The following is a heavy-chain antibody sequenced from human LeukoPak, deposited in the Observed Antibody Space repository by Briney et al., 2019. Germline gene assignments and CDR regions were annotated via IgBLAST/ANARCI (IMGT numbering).Heavy chain of an antibody. J-gene: IGHJ4*02. CDR3: AKVANLRLWFGELSD. CDR1: GFTFSSYA. D-gene: IGHD3-10*01. Sequence: GGSLRLSCAASGFTFSSYAMSWLRQAPGKGLEGVSAISGSGGSTYYADSVKGRFTNSRDNSKNTLYLQMNSLRAEDTAVYYCAKVANLRLWFGELSDWGQGTLVTVSS. V-gene: IGHV3-23*01. CDR2: ISGSGGST.